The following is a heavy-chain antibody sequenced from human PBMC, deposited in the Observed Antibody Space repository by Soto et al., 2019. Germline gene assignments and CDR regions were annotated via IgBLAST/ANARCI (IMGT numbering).Heavy chain of an antibody. Sequence: EVQLLESGGGLVQPGGSLRLSCEASGFTFSSSAMSWVRQAPGKGLEWVSAIGARGETTYYADSVKGRFTISRDNSKNTLYLQMNSLRAEDTAVYFCAKELVNSGWTYFDCWGQGTLVTVSS. CDR3: AKELVNSGWTYFDC. D-gene: IGHD6-19*01. CDR1: GFTFSSSA. V-gene: IGHV3-23*01. J-gene: IGHJ4*02. CDR2: IGARGETT.